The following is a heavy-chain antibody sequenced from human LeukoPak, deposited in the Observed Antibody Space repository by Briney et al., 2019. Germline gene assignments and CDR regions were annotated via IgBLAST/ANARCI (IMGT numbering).Heavy chain of an antibody. Sequence: SETLSLTCTVSGGSISSYYWNWIRQPPGKGLEWIGYISYNGNTIHSPSLKSRVTVSVDSSQNQFSLKLTSVTAADTAVYYCARTYISGYQPDAFDIRGQGTTVTVSS. CDR2: ISYNGNT. D-gene: IGHD3-22*01. V-gene: IGHV4-59*01. J-gene: IGHJ3*02. CDR3: ARTYISGYQPDAFDI. CDR1: GGSISSYY.